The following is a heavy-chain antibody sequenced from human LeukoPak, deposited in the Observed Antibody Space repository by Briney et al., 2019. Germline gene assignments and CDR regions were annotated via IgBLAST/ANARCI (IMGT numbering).Heavy chain of an antibody. D-gene: IGHD3-10*01. CDR1: GYTFTSYD. V-gene: IGHV1-8*01. J-gene: IGHJ5*02. CDR2: MNPNSGNT. Sequence: ASAKVSCKASGYTFTSYDINWVRQATGQGLEWMGWMNPNSGNTGYAQKFQGRVTMTRNASISTAYMELSSLRSEDTAVYYCARGGNIHPTWFDPWGQGTLVTVSS. CDR3: ARGGNIHPTWFDP.